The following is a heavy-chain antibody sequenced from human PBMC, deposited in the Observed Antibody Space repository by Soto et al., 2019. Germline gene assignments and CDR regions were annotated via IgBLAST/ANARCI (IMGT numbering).Heavy chain of an antibody. Sequence: QITWRDSGPPRVKPAQTPTLTCASSGFSLTTTTMGVPWIRQPPGKALEWLALIYWDDDQRYSPSLKDRLTISKDTSRRRVVLTISNMNPEDTGTYFCAHAGDYDLLSFDHWGPGTLVTVSS. D-gene: IGHD4-17*01. V-gene: IGHV2-5*02. CDR2: IYWDDDQ. J-gene: IGHJ4*02. CDR1: GFSLTTTTMG. CDR3: AHAGDYDLLSFDH.